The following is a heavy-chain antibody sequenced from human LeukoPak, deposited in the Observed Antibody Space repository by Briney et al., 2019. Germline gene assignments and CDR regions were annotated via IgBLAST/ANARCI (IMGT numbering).Heavy chain of an antibody. CDR3: ARVYSGYGDFDY. J-gene: IGHJ4*02. Sequence: GASVKVSCKASGGTFSSYAISWVRQAPGQGLEWMGGIIPICGTANYAQKFQGRVTITADESTSTAYMELSSLRSEDTAVYYCARVYSGYGDFDYWGQGTLVTVSS. CDR1: GGTFSSYA. CDR2: IIPICGTA. V-gene: IGHV1-69*13. D-gene: IGHD5-12*01.